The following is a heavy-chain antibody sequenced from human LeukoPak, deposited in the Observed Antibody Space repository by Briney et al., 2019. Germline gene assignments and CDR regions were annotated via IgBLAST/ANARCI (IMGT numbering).Heavy chain of an antibody. J-gene: IGHJ4*02. CDR2: IYPGDSDT. CDR1: GYSVTSYW. CDR3: ARPNYDYVWGSYREVDY. V-gene: IGHV5-51*01. D-gene: IGHD3-16*02. Sequence: EESLKISLMGSGYSVTSYWIGWMRQMPGKGLEGMGIIYPGDSDTRCSSSVQAQVTISADKSISTAYLQWSSLKASDNAMYYCARPNYDYVWGSYREVDYWGQGTLVTVSS.